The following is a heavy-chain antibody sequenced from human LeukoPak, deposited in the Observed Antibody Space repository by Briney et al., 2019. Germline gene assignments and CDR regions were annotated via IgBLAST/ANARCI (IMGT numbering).Heavy chain of an antibody. Sequence: HPGGSLRLSCAASGFTVSFNYMSWVRQAPGKGLEWISVIYSGGSTYYADSVKGRFTISRGDSKNTLYLQMNSLRAEDTAIYYCARAQWRTYSYYYMDVWGKGTTVTVSS. J-gene: IGHJ6*03. CDR1: GFTVSFNY. CDR3: ARAQWRTYSYYYMDV. D-gene: IGHD6-19*01. CDR2: IYSGGST. V-gene: IGHV3-53*01.